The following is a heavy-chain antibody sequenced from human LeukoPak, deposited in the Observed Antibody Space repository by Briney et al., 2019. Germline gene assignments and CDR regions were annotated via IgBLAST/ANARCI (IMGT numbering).Heavy chain of an antibody. Sequence: SETLSLTCTVSGGSISSGDYYWSWIRQPPGKGLEWIGYIYYSESTYYNPSLKSRVTISVDTSKNQFSLKLSSVTAADTAVYYCARDRRAGNSYYFDYWGQGTLVTVSS. V-gene: IGHV4-30-4*01. CDR1: GGSISSGDYY. CDR2: IYYSEST. J-gene: IGHJ4*02. CDR3: ARDRRAGNSYYFDY. D-gene: IGHD3-10*01.